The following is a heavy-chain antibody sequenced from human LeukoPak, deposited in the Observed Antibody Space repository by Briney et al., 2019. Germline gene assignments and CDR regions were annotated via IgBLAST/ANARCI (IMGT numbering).Heavy chain of an antibody. V-gene: IGHV3-9*01. D-gene: IGHD4-11*01. CDR1: GFTFSSYW. J-gene: IGHJ4*02. CDR3: AKDIGGVTTAPDDY. CDR2: ISWNSGSI. Sequence: LRLSCAASGFTFSSYWMHWVRQAPGKGLEWVSGISWNSGSIGYADSVKGRFTISRDNAKNSLYLQMNRLRAEDTALYYCAKDIGGVTTAPDDYWGQGTLVTVSS.